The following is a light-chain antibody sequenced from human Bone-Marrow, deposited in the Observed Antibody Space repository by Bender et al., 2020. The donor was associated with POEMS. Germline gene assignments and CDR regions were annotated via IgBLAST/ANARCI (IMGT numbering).Light chain of an antibody. J-gene: IGLJ3*02. Sequence: QSALTQPASVSGSPGQSITISCTGTSSDVGSYNFVSWYQQHPGKAPNLMIYEVTKRPSGVSNRFSGSKDGTTASLTISGLQAEDEADYYCSSYAGANNFVVFGGGTKLSVL. V-gene: IGLV2-23*02. CDR2: EVT. CDR3: SSYAGANNFVV. CDR1: SSDVGSYNF.